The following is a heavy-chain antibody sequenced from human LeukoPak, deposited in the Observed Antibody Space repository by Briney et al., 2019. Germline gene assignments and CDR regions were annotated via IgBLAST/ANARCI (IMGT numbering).Heavy chain of an antibody. Sequence: SGGSLRLSCAASGFTFSSYGMHWVRQAPGKGLEWVAFIRYDGSNKYYADSVKGRFTISRDNSKNTLYLQMNSLRAEDTAVYYCAKDPERWLQLRLGFSDWGQGTLVTVSS. CDR1: GFTFSSYG. J-gene: IGHJ4*02. CDR3: AKDPERWLQLRLGFSD. CDR2: IRYDGSNK. D-gene: IGHD5-24*01. V-gene: IGHV3-30*02.